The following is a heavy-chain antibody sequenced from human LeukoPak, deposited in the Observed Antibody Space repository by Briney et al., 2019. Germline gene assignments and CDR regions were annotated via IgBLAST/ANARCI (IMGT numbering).Heavy chain of an antibody. Sequence: PSETLSLTCTVSGGSISSHYWSWIRQPPGKGLEWIGYIYYSGSTNYNPSLKSRVTISVDTSKNQFSLKLSSVTAADTAVYYCARDKEGIAARDYYYYYMDVWGKGTTVTVSS. CDR3: ARDKEGIAARDYYYYYMDV. CDR2: IYYSGST. CDR1: GGSISSHY. J-gene: IGHJ6*03. V-gene: IGHV4-59*11. D-gene: IGHD6-6*01.